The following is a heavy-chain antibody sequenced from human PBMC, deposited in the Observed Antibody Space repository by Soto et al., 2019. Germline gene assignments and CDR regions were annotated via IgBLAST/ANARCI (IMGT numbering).Heavy chain of an antibody. CDR3: ARATHYGSVDY. D-gene: IGHD3-10*01. J-gene: IGHJ4*02. V-gene: IGHV4-30-4*01. CDR1: GGSISSGDYY. CDR2: IYYSGST. Sequence: SLTCTVSGGSISSGDYYWSWIRQPPGKGLEWIGHIYYSGSTYYNPSLKSRVTISVDTSKNQFSLKLSSVTAADTAVYYCARATHYGSVDYWGQGTLVTVSS.